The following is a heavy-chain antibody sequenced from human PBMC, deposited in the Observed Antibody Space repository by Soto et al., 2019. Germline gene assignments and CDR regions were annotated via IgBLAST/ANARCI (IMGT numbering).Heavy chain of an antibody. CDR1: GGSVSSGSYY. J-gene: IGHJ5*02. D-gene: IGHD1-26*01. CDR2: IYYSGST. V-gene: IGHV4-61*01. CDR3: TRGLVLNNWFDP. Sequence: SETLSLTCTVSGGSVSSGSYYWSWIRQPPGKGLEWIGYIYYSGSTNYNPSLKSRVTISVDTSKNQFSLKLSSVTAADTAVYYCTRGLVLNNWFDPWGQGTLVTVSS.